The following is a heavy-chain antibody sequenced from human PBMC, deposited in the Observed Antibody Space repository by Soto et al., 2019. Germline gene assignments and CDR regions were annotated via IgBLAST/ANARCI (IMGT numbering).Heavy chain of an antibody. CDR3: ARDYGGNSGSNAFDI. Sequence: QLQLQESGSGLVKPSQTLSLTCAVSGGSISIAGYSWSWIRQPPGKGLEWIGYFYHSGSTFYNPSLTSRVTISVDRSKNQFSLKLSSVTAADTAVYYCARDYGGNSGSNAFDIWGQGTMVTVSS. J-gene: IGHJ3*02. D-gene: IGHD4-17*01. V-gene: IGHV4-30-2*01. CDR1: GGSISIAGYS. CDR2: FYHSGST.